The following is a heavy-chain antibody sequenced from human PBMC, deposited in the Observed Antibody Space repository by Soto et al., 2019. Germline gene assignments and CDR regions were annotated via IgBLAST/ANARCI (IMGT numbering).Heavy chain of an antibody. CDR3: ARDTHGEPPNAFES. CDR2: ISAYNGNT. Sequence: ASVKVSCKASGYTFTSYGISWVRQPPGQGLEWMGWISAYNGNTNYAQKLQGRVTMTTDTSTSTAYMELRSLRSDDTAVYYCARDTHGEPPNAFESWGQGTMVPVSS. CDR1: GYTFTSYG. D-gene: IGHD4-17*01. J-gene: IGHJ3*02. V-gene: IGHV1-18*01.